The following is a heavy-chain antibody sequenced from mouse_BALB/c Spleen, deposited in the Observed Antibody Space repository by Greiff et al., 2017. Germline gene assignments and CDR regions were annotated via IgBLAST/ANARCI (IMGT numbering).Heavy chain of an antibody. CDR2: IYPGSGST. CDR3: TDGYYAY. CDR1: GYTFTSYW. V-gene: IGHV1S22*01. D-gene: IGHD2-3*01. Sequence: LQQPGSELVRPGASVKLSCKASGYTFTSYWMHWVKQRPGQGLEWIGNIYPGSGSTNYDEKFKSKATLTVDTSSSTAYMQLSSLTSEDSAVYYCTDGYYAYWGQGTLVTVSA. J-gene: IGHJ3*01.